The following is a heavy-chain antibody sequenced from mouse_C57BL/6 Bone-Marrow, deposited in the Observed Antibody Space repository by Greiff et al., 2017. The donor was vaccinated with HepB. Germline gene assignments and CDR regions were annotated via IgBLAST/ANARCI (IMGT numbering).Heavy chain of an antibody. CDR1: GYSITSGYY. V-gene: IGHV3-6*01. CDR3: AREGLLRIWFAY. Sequence: EVKLVESGPGLVKPSQSLSLTCSVTGYSITSGYYWNWIRQFPGNKLEWMGYISYDGSNNYNPSLKNRISITRDTSKNQFFLKLNSVTTEDTATYYCAREGLLRIWFAYWGQGTLVTVSA. D-gene: IGHD2-4*01. J-gene: IGHJ3*01. CDR2: ISYDGSN.